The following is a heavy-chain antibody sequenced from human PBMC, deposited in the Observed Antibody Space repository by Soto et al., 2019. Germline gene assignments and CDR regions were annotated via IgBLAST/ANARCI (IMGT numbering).Heavy chain of an antibody. CDR1: SGSISSSNW. J-gene: IGHJ5*02. CDR2: IYHSGST. CDR3: ARGEDSSSFRYWFDP. D-gene: IGHD6-6*01. V-gene: IGHV4-4*02. Sequence: SETLSLTCAVSSGSISSSNWWSWVRQPPGKGLEWIGEIYHSGSTNYNPSLKSRVTTSVDKSKNQFSLKLSSVTAADTAVYYCARGEDSSSFRYWFDPWGQGTLVTVSS.